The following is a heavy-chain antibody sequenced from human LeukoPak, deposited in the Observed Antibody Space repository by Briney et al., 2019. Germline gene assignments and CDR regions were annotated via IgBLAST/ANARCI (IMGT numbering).Heavy chain of an antibody. D-gene: IGHD4-17*01. CDR3: TKDPNGDYVGAFDP. J-gene: IGHJ5*02. V-gene: IGHV3-23*01. CDR1: GFTFDVSA. Sequence: GGSLRLSCAASGFTFDVSAMNWVRQAPGKGLEWVSASGNAGDTYYADSVKGRFTISRDNSKKMLFLQMTSLRAEDTAVYYCTKDPNGDYVGAFDPWGQGTLVTVSS. CDR2: SGNAGDT.